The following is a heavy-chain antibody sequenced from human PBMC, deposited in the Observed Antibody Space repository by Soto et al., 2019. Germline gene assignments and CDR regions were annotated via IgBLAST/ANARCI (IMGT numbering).Heavy chain of an antibody. CDR1: GFNFNNNG. D-gene: IGHD2-15*01. Sequence: GGSLRLSCAASGFNFNNNGMSWVRQAPGKGLEWVSTISSDGGAAFYADSVEGRFTISRDNSKSTMYVQMNSLRAGDTAVYYCARDRGYCSGGFCAWFFDLWGRGTQVTVSS. V-gene: IGHV3-23*01. CDR3: ARDRGYCSGGFCAWFFDL. CDR2: ISSDGGAA. J-gene: IGHJ2*01.